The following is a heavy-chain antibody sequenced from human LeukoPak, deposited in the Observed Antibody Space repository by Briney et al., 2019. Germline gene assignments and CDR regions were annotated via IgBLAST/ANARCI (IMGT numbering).Heavy chain of an antibody. CDR3: AELGITMIGGV. J-gene: IGHJ6*04. V-gene: IGHV3-30*18. CDR2: ISYDGSNK. Sequence: QSGGSLRLSCAASGVSVSSNYISWVRQAPGKGLEWVAVISYDGSNKYYADSVKGRFTISRDNAKNSLYLQMNSLRAEDTAVYYCAELGITMIGGVWGKGTTVTISS. CDR1: GVSVSSNY. D-gene: IGHD3-10*02.